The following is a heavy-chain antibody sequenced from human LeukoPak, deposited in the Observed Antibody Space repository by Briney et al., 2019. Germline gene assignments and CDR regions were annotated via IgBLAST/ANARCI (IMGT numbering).Heavy chain of an antibody. J-gene: IGHJ4*02. CDR3: ARDQPLYGVYPFVY. CDR2: IYYSGST. D-gene: IGHD4-17*01. V-gene: IGHV4-59*01. CDR1: GGSISSYY. Sequence: SETLSLTCTVSGGSISSYYWSWIRQPPGKGLEWIGYIYYSGSTNYNPSLKSRVTISVDTSKNQFSLKLSSVTAADTAVYYCARDQPLYGVYPFVYWGQGTLVTVSS.